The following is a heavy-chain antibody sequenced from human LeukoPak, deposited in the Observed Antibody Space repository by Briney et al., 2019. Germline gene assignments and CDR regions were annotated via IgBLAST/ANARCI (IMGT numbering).Heavy chain of an antibody. CDR2: ISHDGSNK. J-gene: IGHJ4*02. Sequence: PGRSLRLSCTASELTFSRFNMHWVRQAPGKGLEWVAFISHDGSNKYYADSVKGRFTVSRDNSNNTLYVQMNGLRPEDTAVYYCAGMSALFGVVHRPLGYWGQGTLVTVSS. D-gene: IGHD3-3*01. CDR3: AGMSALFGVVHRPLGY. CDR1: ELTFSRFN. V-gene: IGHV3-30-3*01.